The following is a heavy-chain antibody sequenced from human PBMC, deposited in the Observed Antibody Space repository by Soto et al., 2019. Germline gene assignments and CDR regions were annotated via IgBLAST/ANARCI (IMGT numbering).Heavy chain of an antibody. D-gene: IGHD5-12*01. CDR2: ITSSSGHI. CDR1: GFTLTTYT. V-gene: IGHV3-21*01. J-gene: IGHJ4*02. CDR3: ARKRGGYTEYYFDY. Sequence: GGSLRLSCEASGFTLTTYTMNWVRQASGKGLEWVSSITSSSGHIYYADSVKGRFTISRDNARNSLYLQMNSLRAEDTAVYYCARKRGGYTEYYFDYWGQGTLVTVSS.